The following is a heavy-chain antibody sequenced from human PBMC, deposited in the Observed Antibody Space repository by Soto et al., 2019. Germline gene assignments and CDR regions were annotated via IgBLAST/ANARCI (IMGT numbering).Heavy chain of an antibody. J-gene: IGHJ5*02. CDR3: ARHLPGGAAAAP. CDR2: IYYSGST. D-gene: IGHD6-13*01. V-gene: IGHV4-59*08. Sequence: SETLSLTCTVSGGSISSYYWSWIRQPPGKGLEWIGYIYYSGSTNYNPSLKGRVTISVDTSKNQFSLKLSSVTAADTAVYYCARHLPGGAAAAPWGQGTLVTVSS. CDR1: GGSISSYY.